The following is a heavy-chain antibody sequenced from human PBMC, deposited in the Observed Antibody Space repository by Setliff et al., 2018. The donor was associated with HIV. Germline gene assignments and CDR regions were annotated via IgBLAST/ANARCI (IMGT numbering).Heavy chain of an antibody. CDR3: ARGARLLAGYSDRWDYYYMAV. CDR2: INHSGST. Sequence: PSETLSLTCAVYGGSFSEYYWSWIRQSPGKGLEWIGEINHSGSTHYNPPLKSRATISVDTSKNQFSLKVNSVTAADTAVYYCARGARLLAGYSDRWDYYYMAVWGKGTTVTVSS. J-gene: IGHJ6*03. V-gene: IGHV4-34*01. CDR1: GGSFSEYY. D-gene: IGHD6-13*01.